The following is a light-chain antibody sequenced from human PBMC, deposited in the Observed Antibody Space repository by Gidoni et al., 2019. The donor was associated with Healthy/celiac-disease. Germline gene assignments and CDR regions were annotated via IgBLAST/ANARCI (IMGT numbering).Light chain of an antibody. CDR1: QSISSY. CDR3: QQSYSTRYT. Sequence: DIQMTQSPSSLSASVVDRVTITCRASQSISSYLNWYQQKPGKALKLLIYAASSLQSGVPSRFSGSGSGTDFTLTISSLQPEDFATYYCQQSYSTRYTFGQGTKLEIK. CDR2: AAS. V-gene: IGKV1-39*01. J-gene: IGKJ2*01.